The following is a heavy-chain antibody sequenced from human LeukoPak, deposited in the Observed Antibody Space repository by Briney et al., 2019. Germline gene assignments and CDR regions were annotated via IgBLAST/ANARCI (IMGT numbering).Heavy chain of an antibody. CDR1: GFTFSSSW. CDR2: VNSDGSST. D-gene: IGHD3-22*01. J-gene: IGHJ4*02. V-gene: IGHV3-74*01. Sequence: GGSLRLSCAASGFTFSSSWMHWVRQAPGKGLEWVSRVNSDGSSTTYADSMKGRFTISRDNAKNTLYLQMNSLRAEDTAVYYCARVVDDYDSGGYSWFDFWGQGALVTVSS. CDR3: ARVVDDYDSGGYSWFDF.